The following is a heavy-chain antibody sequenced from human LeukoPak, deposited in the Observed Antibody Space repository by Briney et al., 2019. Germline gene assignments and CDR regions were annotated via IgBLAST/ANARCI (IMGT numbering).Heavy chain of an antibody. CDR1: GFTFSSYE. J-gene: IGHJ4*02. Sequence: PGGSLRLSCAASGFTFSSYEMNWVRQAPGKGLEWVSYITSSGNIIYYADSVKGRFTISRDNAKNSLYLQMNSLRVEDTAVYYCARGVDYVAGDYWGQGILVTVSS. V-gene: IGHV3-48*03. D-gene: IGHD4/OR15-4a*01. CDR2: ITSSGNII. CDR3: ARGVDYVAGDY.